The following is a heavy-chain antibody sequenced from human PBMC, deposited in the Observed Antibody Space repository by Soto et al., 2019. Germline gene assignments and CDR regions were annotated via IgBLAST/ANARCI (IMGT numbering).Heavy chain of an antibody. CDR1: GGTFSSYA. J-gene: IGHJ3*02. D-gene: IGHD3-22*01. CDR3: ARYYDSSGLFAFDI. CDR2: IIPIFGTA. Sequence: SVKVSCKASGGTFSSYAISWVRQAPGQGLEWMGGIIPIFGTANYAQKFQGRVTITADESTSTAYMELSSLRSEDTAVYYCARYYDSSGLFAFDIWGHGTMVTVSS. V-gene: IGHV1-69*13.